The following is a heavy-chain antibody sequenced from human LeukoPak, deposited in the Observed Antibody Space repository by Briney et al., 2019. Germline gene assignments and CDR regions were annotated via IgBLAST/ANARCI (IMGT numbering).Heavy chain of an antibody. D-gene: IGHD2/OR15-2a*01. J-gene: IGHJ4*02. Sequence: ASVKVSCKASGYTFTNYFIHWVRQAPGQGLEWMGRLNPNSGGTNSARRFQDRVAMTRDTSINTAYMELSRLRSDDTAIYYCARDYNSAKPHFDYGGQGTLITV. CDR3: ARDYNSAKPHFDY. CDR2: LNPNSGGT. V-gene: IGHV1-2*06. CDR1: GYTFTNYF.